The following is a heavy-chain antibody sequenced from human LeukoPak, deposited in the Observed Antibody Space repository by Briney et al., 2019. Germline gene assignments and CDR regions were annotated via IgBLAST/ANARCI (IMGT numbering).Heavy chain of an antibody. J-gene: IGHJ4*02. V-gene: IGHV3-23*01. D-gene: IGHD6-19*01. Sequence: GGSRRLSCAASGLTFSRYALTWVRQAPGKGLEWVSSIRGSGGSTFYADSVKGRFTISRDNSKNTLYLQMNSLKTEDTAVYYCTTPGIAVAGRRGSFDYWGQGTLVTVSS. CDR2: IRGSGGST. CDR1: GLTFSRYA. CDR3: TTPGIAVAGRRGSFDY.